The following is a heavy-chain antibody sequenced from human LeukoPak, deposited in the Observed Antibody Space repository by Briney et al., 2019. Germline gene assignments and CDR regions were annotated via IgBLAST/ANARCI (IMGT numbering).Heavy chain of an antibody. Sequence: ASVKVSCKASGYTFTTYGISWVRQAPGQGLEWMEWSSPYNGNTNYAQKLRGRVTMTTDTSTSTAYMELRSLRSDDTAVYYCARGGTSGWRTPNDDYWGQGTLVTVSS. CDR3: ARGGTSGWRTPNDDY. D-gene: IGHD6-19*01. CDR1: GYTFTTYG. V-gene: IGHV1-18*01. J-gene: IGHJ4*02. CDR2: SSPYNGNT.